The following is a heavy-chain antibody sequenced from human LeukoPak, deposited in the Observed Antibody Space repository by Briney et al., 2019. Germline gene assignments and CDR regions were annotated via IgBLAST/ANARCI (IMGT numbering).Heavy chain of an antibody. CDR3: ARLPDYYDSSGYSTASGY. J-gene: IGHJ4*02. V-gene: IGHV1-69*06. CDR1: ENTFTAYY. Sequence: SVKVSCKSSENTFTAYYIHWVRQAPGQGLEWMGGIIPTFGTANYAQKFQGRVTITADKSTSTAYMELSSLRSEDTAVYYCARLPDYYDSSGYSTASGYWGQGTLVTVSS. CDR2: IIPTFGTA. D-gene: IGHD3-22*01.